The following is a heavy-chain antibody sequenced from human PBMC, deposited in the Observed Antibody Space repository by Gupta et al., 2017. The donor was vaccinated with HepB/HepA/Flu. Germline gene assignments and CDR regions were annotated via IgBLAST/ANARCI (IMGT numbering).Heavy chain of an antibody. CDR2: ISPILNIP. J-gene: IGHJ4*02. CDR1: GGRCSNYA. Sequence: QVQLEKRGAAVNRPRTTVRVSCKPSGGRCSNYAISWGRQAPGQGLEWMGRISPILNIPDYSQSFQGRGTMSADKSTSTAYMELTSLRSEDTAVYYCARDDQGYWGQGTLVTVSS. CDR3: ARDDQGY. V-gene: IGHV1-69*04.